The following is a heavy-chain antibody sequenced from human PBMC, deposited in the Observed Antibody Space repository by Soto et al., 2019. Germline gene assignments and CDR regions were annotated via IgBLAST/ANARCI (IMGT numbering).Heavy chain of an antibody. Sequence: ASVKVSCKASGYTFTGYYMHWVRQAPGQGLEWMGWINPNSGGANYAQKFQGRVTMTRDTSISTAYMELSRLRSDDTAVYYCARVSGIAVVTATQGYWGQGTLVTVSS. CDR3: ARVSGIAVVTATQGY. CDR1: GYTFTGYY. J-gene: IGHJ4*02. D-gene: IGHD2-21*02. V-gene: IGHV1-2*02. CDR2: INPNSGGA.